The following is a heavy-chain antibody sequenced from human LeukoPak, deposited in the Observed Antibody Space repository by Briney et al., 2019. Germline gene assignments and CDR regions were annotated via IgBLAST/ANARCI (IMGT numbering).Heavy chain of an antibody. J-gene: IGHJ5*02. Sequence: GGSLRLSCAASGFTFDDYGMSWVRQVPGKGLEWVSGIKWNGGSTGYADSVKGRFTISRDNAKNSLYLQMNSLRAEDTAVYYCAGYCSTTSCYSSPNWFDPWGQGTLVTVSS. V-gene: IGHV3-20*04. CDR3: AGYCSTTSCYSSPNWFDP. CDR1: GFTFDDYG. CDR2: IKWNGGST. D-gene: IGHD2-2*01.